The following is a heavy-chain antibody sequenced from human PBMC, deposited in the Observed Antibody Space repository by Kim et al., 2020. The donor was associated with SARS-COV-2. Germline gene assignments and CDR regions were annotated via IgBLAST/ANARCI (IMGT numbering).Heavy chain of an antibody. Sequence: YADSVKGRFTISRDNSKNTLYLQMNSLRAEDTAVYYCAKDGLPPYGAFDIWGQGTMVTVSS. D-gene: IGHD3-10*01. J-gene: IGHJ3*02. V-gene: IGHV3-23*01. CDR3: AKDGLPPYGAFDI.